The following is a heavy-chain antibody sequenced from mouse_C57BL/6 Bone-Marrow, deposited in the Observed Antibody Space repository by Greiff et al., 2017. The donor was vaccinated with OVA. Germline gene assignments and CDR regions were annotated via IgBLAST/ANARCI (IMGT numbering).Heavy chain of an antibody. J-gene: IGHJ2*01. D-gene: IGHD2-4*01. CDR3: AREAYEYEGYFDY. CDR2: IDPSDSYT. Sequence: QVQLQQPGAELVKPGASVKLSCKASGYTFTSYWMQWVKQRPGQGLEWIGEIDPSDSYTNYTQKFKGKATLTVDTSSSTAYMQLRSLTSEDSSVYYCAREAYEYEGYFDYWGQGTTLTVSS. CDR1: GYTFTSYW. V-gene: IGHV1-50*01.